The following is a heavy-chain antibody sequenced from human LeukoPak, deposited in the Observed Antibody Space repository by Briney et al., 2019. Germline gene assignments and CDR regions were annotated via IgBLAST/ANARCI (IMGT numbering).Heavy chain of an antibody. CDR2: IYTSGST. CDR1: GGSIISGSYY. D-gene: IGHD3-10*01. J-gene: IGHJ6*03. V-gene: IGHV4-61*02. Sequence: PSETLSLTCTVSGGSIISGSYYWCWIRQPAGKGLEWIWRIYTSGSTNYNPSLKSRVTISVDTSKNQFSLKLSSVTAADTAVYYCARLETVNYYYYMDVWGKGTTVTISS. CDR3: ARLETVNYYYYMDV.